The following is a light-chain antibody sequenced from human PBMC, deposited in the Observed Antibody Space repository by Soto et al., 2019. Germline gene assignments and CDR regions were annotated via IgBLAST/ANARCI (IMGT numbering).Light chain of an antibody. Sequence: QSVLTQPPSVSAAPGQKVTISCSGRSSNIGNNSVSWYQQLPGTAPKLLIYDNNKRPSGIPDRFSGSKSGTSATLGITGLQTGDEADYYCGTWDSSLSAHVVFGGGTKLTVL. CDR2: DNN. J-gene: IGLJ2*01. CDR3: GTWDSSLSAHVV. V-gene: IGLV1-51*01. CDR1: SSNIGNNS.